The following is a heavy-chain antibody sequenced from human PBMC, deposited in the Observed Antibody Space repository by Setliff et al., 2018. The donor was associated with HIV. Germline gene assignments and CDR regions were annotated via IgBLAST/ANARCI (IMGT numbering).Heavy chain of an antibody. Sequence: SLKVSCKASGGTFSSYGVNWVRQAPGQGLEWMGGIFPFFGPANYAQKFQGRVTITADVSTSTIYMELSSLTSEDTAVYYCARGADGDYRYYMDVWGRGTTVTVSS. J-gene: IGHJ6*03. CDR3: ARGADGDYRYYMDV. D-gene: IGHD4-17*01. CDR2: IFPFFGPA. CDR1: GGTFSSYG. V-gene: IGHV1-69*13.